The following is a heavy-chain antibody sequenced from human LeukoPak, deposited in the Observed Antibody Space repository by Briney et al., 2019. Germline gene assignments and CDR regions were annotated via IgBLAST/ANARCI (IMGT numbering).Heavy chain of an antibody. J-gene: IGHJ4*02. CDR1: GGSTSGYY. CDR2: IYYSGST. V-gene: IGHV4-59*01. CDR3: ARGWDGIAVAGSFDY. Sequence: PSETLSLTCTVSGGSTSGYYWSWIRQPPGKGLEWIGDIYYSGSTNYNPSLTSRVTMSVATSKNQFSLKLNSVTAADTAVYYCARGWDGIAVAGSFDYWGQGTLVTVSS. D-gene: IGHD6-19*01.